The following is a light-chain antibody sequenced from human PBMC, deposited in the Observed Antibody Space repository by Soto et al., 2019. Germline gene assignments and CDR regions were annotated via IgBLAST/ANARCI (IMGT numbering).Light chain of an antibody. Sequence: DIPMTQSPSSLSASVGDSVTVTCRASENINNYVNWYRQKPGKAPKLLIFTASKLHSGAPSRFSGSGYGTDFTLTISGLQPEDFGLYYCQQSVIMPLTCGQGTWVDVK. CDR1: ENINNY. CDR3: QQSVIMPLT. J-gene: IGKJ1*01. V-gene: IGKV1-39*01. CDR2: TAS.